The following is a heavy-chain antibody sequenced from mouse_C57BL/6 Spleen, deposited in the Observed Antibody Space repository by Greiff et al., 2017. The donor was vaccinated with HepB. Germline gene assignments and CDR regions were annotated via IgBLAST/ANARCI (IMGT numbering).Heavy chain of an antibody. CDR3: ASGSYGYFDV. J-gene: IGHJ1*03. CDR1: GYTFTSYW. CDR2: IYPGSGST. Sequence: QVQLQQSGAELVKPGASVKMSCKASGYTFTSYWITWVKQRPGQGLEWIGDIYPGSGSTNYNEKFKSKATLTVDTSSSTAYMQLSSLTSEDSAVYYCASGSYGYFDVWGTGTTVTVSS. V-gene: IGHV1-55*01. D-gene: IGHD1-1*01.